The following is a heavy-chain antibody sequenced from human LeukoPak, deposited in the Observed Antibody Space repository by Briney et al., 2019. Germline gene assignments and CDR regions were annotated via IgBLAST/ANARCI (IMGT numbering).Heavy chain of an antibody. CDR2: IYHSGST. J-gene: IGHJ4*02. D-gene: IGHD6-13*01. CDR1: GYSISSGYY. Sequence: SETLSLTCTVSGYSISSGYYWGWIRQPPGKGLVWIGSIYHSGSTYYNPSLKSRVTISVDTSKNQFSLKLSSVTAADTAVYYCARGSRIAAAGAFDYWGQGTLVTVSS. V-gene: IGHV4-38-2*02. CDR3: ARGSRIAAAGAFDY.